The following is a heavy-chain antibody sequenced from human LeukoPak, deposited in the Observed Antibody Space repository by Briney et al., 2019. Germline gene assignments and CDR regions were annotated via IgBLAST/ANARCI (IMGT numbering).Heavy chain of an antibody. CDR2: ISAYNGNT. J-gene: IGHJ4*02. V-gene: IGHV1-18*01. CDR3: ARGGDYSGYDYYFDY. D-gene: IGHD5-12*01. Sequence: AAVKVSCKASGYTFTSYGISWVRQAPGQGLEWMGWISAYNGNTNYAQKLQGRVTMTTDTSTSTAYMELRSLRSDDTAVYYCARGGDYSGYDYYFDYWGQGTLVTVSS. CDR1: GYTFTSYG.